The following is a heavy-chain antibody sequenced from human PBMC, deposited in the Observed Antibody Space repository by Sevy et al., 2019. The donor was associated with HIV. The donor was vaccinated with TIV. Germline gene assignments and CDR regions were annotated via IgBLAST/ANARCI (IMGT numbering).Heavy chain of an antibody. CDR2: IWYDGSDT. V-gene: IGHV3-30*04. Sequence: GGSLRLSCAASGFSFGTYAMHWVRQAPGKGLEWVAFIWYDGSDTYYADSVKGRFNISRDNSKNTLYLQMNSLRTEDTAIYYCASDILTGSDFWGQGTLVTVSS. D-gene: IGHD3-9*01. CDR1: GFSFGTYA. J-gene: IGHJ4*02. CDR3: ASDILTGSDF.